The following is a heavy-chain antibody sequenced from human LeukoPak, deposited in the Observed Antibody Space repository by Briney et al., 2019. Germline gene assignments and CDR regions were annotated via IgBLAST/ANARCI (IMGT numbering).Heavy chain of an antibody. Sequence: ASVKVSCKASGYRFSSYGINWVRQAPGQGLEGMGWVSGYNGNTNNAQKLQGRVTITTDTYTDTTYMELRNRRSDDTGMYYCARSIVVVPAAIDYWSQGSLVTVSP. CDR3: ARSIVVVPAAIDY. D-gene: IGHD2-2*02. J-gene: IGHJ4*02. CDR1: GYRFSSYG. V-gene: IGHV1-18*01. CDR2: VSGYNGNT.